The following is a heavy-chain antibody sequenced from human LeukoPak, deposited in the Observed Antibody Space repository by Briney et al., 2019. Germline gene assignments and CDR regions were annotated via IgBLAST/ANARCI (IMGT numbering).Heavy chain of an antibody. V-gene: IGHV4-61*02. CDR2: IYTSGST. J-gene: IGHJ3*02. D-gene: IGHD6-13*01. CDR3: AVHSSSWYRGAFDI. CDR1: GGSISSGGYY. Sequence: SQTLSLTCTVSGGSISSGGYYWSWIRQPAGKGLEWIGRIYTSGSTNYNPSLKSRVTISVDTSKNQFSLKLSSVTAADTAVYYCAVHSSSWYRGAFDIWGQGTMVTVSS.